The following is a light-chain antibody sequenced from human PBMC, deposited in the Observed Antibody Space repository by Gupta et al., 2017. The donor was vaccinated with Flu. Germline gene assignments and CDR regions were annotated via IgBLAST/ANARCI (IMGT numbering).Light chain of an antibody. V-gene: IGKV3-20*01. Sequence: EIVLTQSPGTLSLSPGERATLSCRASQTVRNNYLAWYQQKPGQAPRLLIYGASSRATGISDRFSGSGSGTEFTLTISRWEPEDFAIYYCQQQDNSFITFGHGTKVDIK. CDR3: QQQDNSFIT. CDR1: QTVRNNY. J-gene: IGKJ3*01. CDR2: GAS.